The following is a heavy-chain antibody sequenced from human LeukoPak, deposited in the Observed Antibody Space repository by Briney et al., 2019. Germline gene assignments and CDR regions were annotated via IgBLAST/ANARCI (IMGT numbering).Heavy chain of an antibody. J-gene: IGHJ6*02. CDR2: MYYSGST. CDR1: GGSLTSYY. V-gene: IGHV4-59*08. D-gene: IGHD2-2*02. CDR3: ARQRCSSSSCSTFYYYGMDV. Sequence: SETLSLTCTVSGGSLTSYYWSWIRQPPGKGLEWIGHMYYSGSTYYNPSLKSRVTISVDTSKDQFSLKLSSVTAADTAVYYCARQRCSSSSCSTFYYYGMDVWGQGTTVTVSS.